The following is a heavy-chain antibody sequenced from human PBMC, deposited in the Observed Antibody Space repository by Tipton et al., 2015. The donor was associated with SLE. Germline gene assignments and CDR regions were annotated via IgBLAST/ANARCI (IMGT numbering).Heavy chain of an antibody. J-gene: IGHJ2*01. Sequence: TLSLTCAVYGGSFSGYYWSWIRQPPGKGLEWIGEINHSGSTNYNPSLKSRVTISVDTSKNQFSLKLSSATAADTAVYYCARGGGSSTSRYFDLWGRGPLVTVSS. CDR1: GGSFSGYY. V-gene: IGHV4-34*01. D-gene: IGHD2-2*01. CDR3: ARGGGSSTSRYFDL. CDR2: INHSGST.